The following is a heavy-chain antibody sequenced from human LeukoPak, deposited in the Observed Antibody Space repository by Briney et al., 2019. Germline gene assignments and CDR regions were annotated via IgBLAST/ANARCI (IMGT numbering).Heavy chain of an antibody. CDR1: GFSFSGYA. V-gene: IGHV3-23*01. CDR3: AKDRLLGDGYKLGNY. J-gene: IGHJ4*02. Sequence: GGSLRLSCEASGFSFSGYAMSWVRQAPGKGLDWVSGVSDSGVNTYYADSVKGRFTISRDNSKNTLYLQMNSLRAEDTAVYYCAKDRLLGDGYKLGNYWGQGTLITVSS. CDR2: VSDSGVNT. D-gene: IGHD5-24*01.